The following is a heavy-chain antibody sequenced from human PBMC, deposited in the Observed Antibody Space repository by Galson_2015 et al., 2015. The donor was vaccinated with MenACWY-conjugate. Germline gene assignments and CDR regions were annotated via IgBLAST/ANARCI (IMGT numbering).Heavy chain of an antibody. CDR2: IGIAGDT. CDR1: GFTFTNYD. CDR3: VGSVSGWSHGFDY. D-gene: IGHD6-19*01. J-gene: IGHJ4*02. V-gene: IGHV3-13*01. Sequence: SLRLSCAASGFTFTNYDMHWVRQPTGKGLEWVSVIGIAGDTYYLDPVKGRFAISREDGKNSLYLQMNSLRVEDTAGYYCVGSVSGWSHGFDYWGQGTLVTVSS.